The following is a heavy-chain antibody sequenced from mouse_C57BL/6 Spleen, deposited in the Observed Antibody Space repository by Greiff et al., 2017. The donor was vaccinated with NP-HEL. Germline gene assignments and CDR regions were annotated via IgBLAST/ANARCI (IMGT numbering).Heavy chain of an antibody. CDR2: IWSGGST. Sequence: VKLMESGPGLVQPSQSLSITCTVSGFSLTSYGVHWVRQSPGKGLEWLGVIWSGGSTDYNAAFISRLSISKDNSKSQVFFKMNSLQADDTAIYYCARPSYGSSYFDYWGQGTTLTVSS. J-gene: IGHJ2*01. CDR3: ARPSYGSSYFDY. D-gene: IGHD1-1*01. V-gene: IGHV2-2*01. CDR1: GFSLTSYG.